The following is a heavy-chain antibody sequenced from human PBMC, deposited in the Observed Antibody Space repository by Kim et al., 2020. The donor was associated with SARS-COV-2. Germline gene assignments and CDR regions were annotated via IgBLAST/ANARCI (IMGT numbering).Heavy chain of an antibody. D-gene: IGHD3-10*01. V-gene: IGHV4-59*09. J-gene: IGHJ4*02. Sequence: YTPSLKCPATLSLDTSKNQFSRKLSAVTAADTAVYYCARGLIGYYGSGSLWGQGTLVTVSS. CDR3: ARGLIGYYGSGSL.